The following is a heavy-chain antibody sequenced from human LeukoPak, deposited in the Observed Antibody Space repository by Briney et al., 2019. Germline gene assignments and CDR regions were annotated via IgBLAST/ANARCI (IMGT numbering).Heavy chain of an antibody. CDR3: ARADCSSISCYRWGSWFDP. J-gene: IGHJ5*02. D-gene: IGHD2-2*02. V-gene: IGHV4-61*05. Sequence: PSETLSLTCTVSGGSISSSSYYWGWIRQPPGKGLEWIGYIYYSGSTNYNPSLKSRVTISVDTSKNQFSLKLSSVTAADTAVYYCARADCSSISCYRWGSWFDPWGQGILVTVSS. CDR1: GGSISSSSYY. CDR2: IYYSGST.